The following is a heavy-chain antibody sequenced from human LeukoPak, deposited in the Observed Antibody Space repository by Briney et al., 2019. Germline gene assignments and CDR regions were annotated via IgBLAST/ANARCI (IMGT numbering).Heavy chain of an antibody. Sequence: ASVKVSCKASGYTFTSYGISWVRRAPGQGLEWMGWISAYNGNTNYAQKLQGRVTMTTDTSTSTAYMELRSLRSDDAAVYYCARDSDYYDSSGYYAPYYYGMDVWGQGTTVTVSS. J-gene: IGHJ6*02. D-gene: IGHD3-22*01. CDR1: GYTFTSYG. V-gene: IGHV1-18*01. CDR3: ARDSDYYDSSGYYAPYYYGMDV. CDR2: ISAYNGNT.